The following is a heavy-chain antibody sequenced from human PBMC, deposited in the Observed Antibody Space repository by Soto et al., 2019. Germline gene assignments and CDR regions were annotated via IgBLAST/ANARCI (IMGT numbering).Heavy chain of an antibody. CDR2: IDPSDSYT. V-gene: IGHV5-10-1*01. Sequence: GESLKISCKGSGYSFTSYWISWVRQMPGKGLEWMGRIDPSDSYTNYSPSFQGHVTISADKSISTAYLQWSSLKASDTAMYYCARHLPYYYDKFDYWGQGTLVTVSS. J-gene: IGHJ4*02. CDR1: GYSFTSYW. CDR3: ARHLPYYYDKFDY. D-gene: IGHD3-22*01.